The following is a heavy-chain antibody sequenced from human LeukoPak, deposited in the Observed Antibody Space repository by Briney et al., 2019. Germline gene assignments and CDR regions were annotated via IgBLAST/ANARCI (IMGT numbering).Heavy chain of an antibody. CDR3: ARGYCSGGSCYWLDY. CDR2: INHSGST. D-gene: IGHD2-15*01. Sequence: PSETLSLTCTVSGGSISSSSYYWGWLRQPPGKGLEWIGEINHSGSTNYNPSLKSRVTISVDTSKNQFSLKLSSVTAADTAVYYCARGYCSGGSCYWLDYWGQGTLVTVSS. V-gene: IGHV4-39*07. J-gene: IGHJ4*02. CDR1: GGSISSSSYY.